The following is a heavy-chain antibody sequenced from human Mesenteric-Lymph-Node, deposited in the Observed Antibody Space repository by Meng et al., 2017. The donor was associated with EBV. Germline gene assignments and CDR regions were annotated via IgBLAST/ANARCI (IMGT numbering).Heavy chain of an antibody. CDR1: GYSFSSYG. J-gene: IGHJ5*02. CDR2: ISAYNGNI. V-gene: IGHV1-18*01. D-gene: IGHD3-22*01. Sequence: QVQLVQYGGGVKKPGASVKVSCKVSGYSFSSYGISWVRQAPGQGLEWMGWISAYNGNINYAQKFQGRVTMTTDTSTSTAYMELRSLRSDDTAVYYCATDTGRVINNLFDPWGQGTLVTVSS. CDR3: ATDTGRVINNLFDP.